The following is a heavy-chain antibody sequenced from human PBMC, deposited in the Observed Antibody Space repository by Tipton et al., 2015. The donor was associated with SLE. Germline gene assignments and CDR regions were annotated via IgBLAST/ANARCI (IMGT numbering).Heavy chain of an antibody. CDR3: ARTLRGDSSDY. D-gene: IGHD6-13*01. V-gene: IGHV4-59*12. Sequence: TLSLTCTVSGGSISSYYWSWIRQPPGKGLEWIGYIYYSGSTNYNPSPKSRVTISVDTSKNQFSLKLSSVTAADTAVYYCARTLRGDSSDYWGQGTLVTVSA. CDR1: GGSISSYY. J-gene: IGHJ4*02. CDR2: IYYSGST.